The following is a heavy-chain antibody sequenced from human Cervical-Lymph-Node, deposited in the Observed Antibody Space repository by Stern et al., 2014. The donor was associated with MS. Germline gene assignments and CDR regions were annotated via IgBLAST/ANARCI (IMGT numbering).Heavy chain of an antibody. CDR2: ISNEGDNK. V-gene: IGHV3-30*18. D-gene: IGHD3-22*01. Sequence: VQLVESGGGVVQPGRSLRLSCAASGFTFSLYDMHWVRQAPGQGLEWVAAISNEGDNKFYADSVKGRFTFSRATSQSTLYLHLNSLRPEDTAIYYWAKDPRIYDSSGYLDAWGQGTVVTVSS. CDR3: AKDPRIYDSSGYLDA. J-gene: IGHJ5*02. CDR1: GFTFSLYD.